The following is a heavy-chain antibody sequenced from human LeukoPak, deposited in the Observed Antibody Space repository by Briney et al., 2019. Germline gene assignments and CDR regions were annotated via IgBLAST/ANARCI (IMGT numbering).Heavy chain of an antibody. J-gene: IGHJ6*03. V-gene: IGHV3-23*01. CDR2: ISGSGGST. Sequence: GGSLRLSCAASGFTFSSYSMSWVRQAPGKGLEWVSAISGSGGSTYYADSVKGRFTISRDNSKNTLYLQMNSLRAEDTAVYYCAKEGGYSYVYYYYMDVWGKGTTVTVSS. CDR1: GFTFSSYS. CDR3: AKEGGYSYVYYYYMDV. D-gene: IGHD5-18*01.